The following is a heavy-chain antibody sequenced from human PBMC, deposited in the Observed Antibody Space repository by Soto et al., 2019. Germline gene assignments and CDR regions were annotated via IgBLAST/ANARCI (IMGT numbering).Heavy chain of an antibody. J-gene: IGHJ6*02. Sequence: QVPLQESGPGLVKPSETLSLTCTVSGGSISSYYWSWIRQPPGKGLEWIGYIYYSGSTNYHPSLKGRVTISVDTAKNQFSLRLSSVTAADTAVYYCARDRYESVSYNYYGVDVWGHGDSVSVS. V-gene: IGHV4-59*12. D-gene: IGHD5-12*01. CDR3: ARDRYESVSYNYYGVDV. CDR1: GGSISSYY. CDR2: IYYSGST.